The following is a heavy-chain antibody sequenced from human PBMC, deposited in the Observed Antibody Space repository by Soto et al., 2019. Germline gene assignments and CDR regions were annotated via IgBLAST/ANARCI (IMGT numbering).Heavy chain of an antibody. CDR3: ARPYCTATLCDAWFDN. J-gene: IGHJ5*02. CDR2: IYPGDSDI. CDR1: GYAFSSYW. Sequence: GESLKISCQGSGYAFSSYWIAWVRQMPGKGLEWMGIIYPGDSDIRYSPAFQAQVTISVDKSITTAYLQWSSLKASDTATYYCARPYCTATLCDAWFDNWGQGTLVSASP. D-gene: IGHD2-8*02. V-gene: IGHV5-51*01.